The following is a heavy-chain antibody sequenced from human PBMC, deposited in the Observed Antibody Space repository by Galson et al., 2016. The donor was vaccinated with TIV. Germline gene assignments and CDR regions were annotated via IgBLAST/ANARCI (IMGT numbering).Heavy chain of an antibody. CDR2: IFYTGNT. CDR3: ARVSVGAFDI. Sequence: LSLTCTVSGGSISHYYWTWIRQTPGKGLEWIGYIFYTGNTDYNPSLKSRVAISVDTSKNQFSLKLSSVTAADTAVYYCARVSVGAFDIWGQGTMVTVSS. CDR1: GGSISHYY. V-gene: IGHV4-59*01. J-gene: IGHJ3*02.